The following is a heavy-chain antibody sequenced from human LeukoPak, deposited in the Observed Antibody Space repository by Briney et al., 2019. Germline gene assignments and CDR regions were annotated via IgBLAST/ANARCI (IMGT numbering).Heavy chain of an antibody. CDR2: IIPILGIA. V-gene: IGHV1-69*04. Sequence: SVKVSCKASGGTFSSYAISWVRQAPGQGLEWMGRIIPILGIANYAQKFQGRVTITADKSTSTAYMELSSLRSENTAVYYCAKKGDSSGSYFDYWGQGTLVTVSS. CDR3: AKKGDSSGSYFDY. CDR1: GGTFSSYA. D-gene: IGHD3-22*01. J-gene: IGHJ4*02.